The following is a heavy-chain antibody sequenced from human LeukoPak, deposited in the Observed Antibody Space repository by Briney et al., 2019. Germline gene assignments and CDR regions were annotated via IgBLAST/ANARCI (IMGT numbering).Heavy chain of an antibody. Sequence: ASVKVSCKASGGTFSSYAISWVRQAPGQGLEWMGGIIPIFGTANYAQKFQGRVTITADESTSTAYMELSSLRSDDTAVYYCARDVLVPAADFDYWGQGTLVTVSS. D-gene: IGHD2-2*01. J-gene: IGHJ4*02. CDR2: IIPIFGTA. CDR1: GGTFSSYA. V-gene: IGHV1-69*01. CDR3: ARDVLVPAADFDY.